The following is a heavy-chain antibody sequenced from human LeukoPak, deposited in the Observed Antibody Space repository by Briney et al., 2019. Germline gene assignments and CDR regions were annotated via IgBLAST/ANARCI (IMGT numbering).Heavy chain of an antibody. CDR2: ISAYSGNT. D-gene: IGHD6-13*01. V-gene: IGHV1-18*01. CDR3: ATEGPGYSSSWYGY. Sequence: ASVKVSCKASGYTFTSYGISWVRQAPGQGLEWMGWISAYSGNTNYAQKLQGRVTMTTDTSTSRAYMELRSLRSDDTAVYYCATEGPGYSSSWYGYWGQGTLVTVSS. J-gene: IGHJ4*02. CDR1: GYTFTSYG.